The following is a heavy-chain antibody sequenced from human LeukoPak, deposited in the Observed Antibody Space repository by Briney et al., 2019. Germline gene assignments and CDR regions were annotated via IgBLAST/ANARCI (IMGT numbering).Heavy chain of an antibody. CDR2: IYYRGST. Sequence: SETLSLTCTVSGGSISSYYRSWIRQPPGKGLGWIGYIYYRGSTNSTPTLKSRFTISVATSKTQFSLKLSSVTAADTAVDYCARRATLGWFDPWGQGTLVTVSS. D-gene: IGHD1-26*01. V-gene: IGHV4-59*01. CDR3: ARRATLGWFDP. J-gene: IGHJ5*02. CDR1: GGSISSYY.